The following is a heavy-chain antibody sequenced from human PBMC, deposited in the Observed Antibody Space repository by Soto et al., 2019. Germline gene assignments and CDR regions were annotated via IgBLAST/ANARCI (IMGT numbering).Heavy chain of an antibody. CDR1: GYSFTSYW. CDR2: IDPSDSYT. Sequence: PGESLKISCKGSGYSFTSYWISWVRQMPGKGLEWMGRIDPSDSYTNYSPSFQGHVTISADKPISTAYLQWSSLKASDTAMYYCARQDSSGYFLRVGYYYGMDVWGQGATVTVSS. CDR3: ARQDSSGYFLRVGYYYGMDV. D-gene: IGHD3-22*01. V-gene: IGHV5-10-1*01. J-gene: IGHJ6*02.